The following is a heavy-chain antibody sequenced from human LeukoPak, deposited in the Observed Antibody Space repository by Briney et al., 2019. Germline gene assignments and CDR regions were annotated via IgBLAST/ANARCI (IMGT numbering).Heavy chain of an antibody. J-gene: IGHJ6*03. D-gene: IGHD3-9*01. CDR3: ARDLYYDILTGYRLGVYYYYMDV. CDR2: IYISGST. V-gene: IGHV4-4*07. Sequence: PSETLSLTCTVSGGSISSYYWSWIRQPAGKGLEWIGRIYISGSTNYNPSFKSRVTMSVDTSKNQFSLKLSSVTAADTAVYYCARDLYYDILTGYRLGVYYYYMDVWGKGTTVTISS. CDR1: GGSISSYY.